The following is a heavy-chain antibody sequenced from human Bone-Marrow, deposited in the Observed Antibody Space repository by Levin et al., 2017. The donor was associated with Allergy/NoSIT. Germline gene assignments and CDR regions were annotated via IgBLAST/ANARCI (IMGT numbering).Heavy chain of an antibody. CDR2: IRSDGSKT. CDR1: GFTFSSYW. D-gene: IGHD3-22*01. Sequence: GGSLRLSCAASGFTFSSYWMHWVRQAPGKGLVWVSRIRSDGSKTHYADSVKGRFIISRDNAKSTLYLQMNSLRAEDTAVYYCVRDPGYDGHDWYFDLWGRGTLVTVSS. J-gene: IGHJ2*01. CDR3: VRDPGYDGHDWYFDL. V-gene: IGHV3-74*01.